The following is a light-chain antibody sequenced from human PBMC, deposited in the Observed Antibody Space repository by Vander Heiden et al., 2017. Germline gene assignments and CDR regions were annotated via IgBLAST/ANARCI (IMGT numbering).Light chain of an antibody. J-gene: IGKJ5*01. Sequence: DIQMTPSPSSLSASVGDRITITCRASQSISNYLNWYQQKPGKAPKLLIYAASSLQSGVPSRFSGSGSGTDFTLTISRLQPEDFATYYCQQSYSTLSITFGQGTRLEIK. V-gene: IGKV1-39*01. CDR2: AAS. CDR1: QSISNY. CDR3: QQSYSTLSIT.